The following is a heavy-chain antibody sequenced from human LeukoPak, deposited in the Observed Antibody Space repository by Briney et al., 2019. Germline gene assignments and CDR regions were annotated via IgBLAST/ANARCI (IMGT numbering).Heavy chain of an antibody. J-gene: IGHJ6*03. CDR2: IKQDGSEK. V-gene: IGHV3-7*01. Sequence: EGSLRLSCAASGFTFSSYWMSWVRQAPGKGLEWVANIKQDGSEKYYVDSVKGRFTISRDNAKNSLYLQMNSLRAEDTAVYYCARVIAAAGTFSYYYYMDVWGKGTTVTISS. D-gene: IGHD6-13*01. CDR1: GFTFSSYW. CDR3: ARVIAAAGTFSYYYYMDV.